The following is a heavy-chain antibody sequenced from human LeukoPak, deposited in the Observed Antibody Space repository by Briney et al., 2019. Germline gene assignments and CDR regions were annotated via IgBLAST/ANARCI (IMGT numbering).Heavy chain of an antibody. CDR2: INTNTGNP. Sequence: ASVKVSCKASGYTFTSDAMNWVRQAPGQGLEWMGWINTNTGNPTYAQGFTGRFVFSLDTSVSTAYLQISSLKAEDTAVYYCARGQYYYDSSGYNSDYWGQGTLVTVSS. J-gene: IGHJ4*01. D-gene: IGHD3-22*01. CDR1: GYTFTSDA. CDR3: ARGQYYYDSSGYNSDY. V-gene: IGHV7-4-1*02.